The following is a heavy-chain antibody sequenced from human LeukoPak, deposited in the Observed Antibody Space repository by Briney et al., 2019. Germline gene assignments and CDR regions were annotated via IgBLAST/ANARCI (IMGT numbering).Heavy chain of an antibody. Sequence: SETLSLTCTVSGGSISSYYWSWIRQPPGKGLEWIGYIYYSGSTNYNPSLKSRVTISVDATKNQFSLKLSSVTAADTAVYYCARSSSWDLRLDYWGQGTLVTVSS. D-gene: IGHD6-13*01. CDR3: ARSSSWDLRLDY. CDR1: GGSISSYY. J-gene: IGHJ4*02. V-gene: IGHV4-59*01. CDR2: IYYSGST.